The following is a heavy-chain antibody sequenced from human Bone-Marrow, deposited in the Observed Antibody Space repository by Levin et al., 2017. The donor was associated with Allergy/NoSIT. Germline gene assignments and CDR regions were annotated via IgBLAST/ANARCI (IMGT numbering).Heavy chain of an antibody. Sequence: SQTLSLTCTVSGGSISSGGYYWSWIRQHPGKGLEWIGYIYYSGSTYYNPSLKSRVTISVDTSKNQFSLKLSSVTAADTAVYYCARDLRYGSGSKYYFDYWGQGTLVTVSS. V-gene: IGHV4-31*03. J-gene: IGHJ4*02. CDR2: IYYSGST. CDR3: ARDLRYGSGSKYYFDY. D-gene: IGHD3-10*01. CDR1: GGSISSGGYY.